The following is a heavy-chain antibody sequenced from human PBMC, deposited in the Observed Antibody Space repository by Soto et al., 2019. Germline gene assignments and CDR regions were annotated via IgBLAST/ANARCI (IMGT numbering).Heavy chain of an antibody. CDR1: GCSISSGGYS. J-gene: IGHJ4*02. V-gene: IGHV4-30-2*01. Sequence: QLQLQESGSGLVKPSQTLSLTCAVSGCSISSGGYSWSWIRQPPGKGLEWIGYIYHSGSTYYNPSLKSRVTISVDRSKNQFSLKLSSVTAAGTAVYYCARGGSSWPFDYWGQGTLVTVSS. D-gene: IGHD6-13*01. CDR3: ARGGSSWPFDY. CDR2: IYHSGST.